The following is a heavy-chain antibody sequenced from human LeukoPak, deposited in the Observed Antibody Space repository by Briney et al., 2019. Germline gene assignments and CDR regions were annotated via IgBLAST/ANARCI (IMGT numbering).Heavy chain of an antibody. CDR3: ARVKGDGSGSYYLDY. D-gene: IGHD2-15*01. CDR1: GFTFSSYA. Sequence: PGGSLRLSCAASGFTFSSYAMHWVRQAPGKGLEWVGRIRNKANSYTTEYAASVKGRFTISRDDSKNSLYLQMNSLKTEDTAVYYCARVKGDGSGSYYLDYWGQGTLVTVSS. V-gene: IGHV3-72*01. J-gene: IGHJ4*02. CDR2: IRNKANSYTT.